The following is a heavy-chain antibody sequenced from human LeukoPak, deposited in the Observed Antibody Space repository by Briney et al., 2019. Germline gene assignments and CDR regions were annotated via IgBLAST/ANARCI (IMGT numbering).Heavy chain of an antibody. CDR3: ARGRIVPTPSMDV. Sequence: ASVKVSCKASGYTCIPYFFHWVGQAPGQRLEWTGWINPNSGGTNSAQKFQGRVTMTRDTSISTAYMELSRLASDDTAVYYCARGRIVPTPSMDVWGQGTTVTVSS. CDR1: GYTCIPYF. D-gene: IGHD1-26*01. V-gene: IGHV1-2*02. CDR2: INPNSGGT. J-gene: IGHJ6*02.